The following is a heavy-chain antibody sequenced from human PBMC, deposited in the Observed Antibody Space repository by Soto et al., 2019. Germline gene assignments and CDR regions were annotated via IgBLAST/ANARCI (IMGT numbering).Heavy chain of an antibody. J-gene: IGHJ4*02. V-gene: IGHV4-30-4*01. D-gene: IGHD3-9*01. CDR3: ARAFDILTRYYFDY. CDR1: GASISSGDYY. Sequence: PSEPLSLTCTVSGASISSGDYYWSWLRQPPGKGLEWIGYIYFSESTYYNPSLKSRVTISVDTSKIEFSRKLSSVTAADTAVYYCARAFDILTRYYFDYWGQETLVTVSS. CDR2: IYFSEST.